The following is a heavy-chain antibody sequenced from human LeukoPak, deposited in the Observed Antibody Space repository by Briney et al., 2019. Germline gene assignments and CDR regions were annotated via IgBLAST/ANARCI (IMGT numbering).Heavy chain of an antibody. Sequence: SETLSLTCAVYGGSFSGYYWSWIRQPAGKGLEWIGRIYTSGSTNYNPSLKSRVTISVDTSKNQFSLKLSSVTAADTTVYYCARDGGYCSSTSCLCDPWGQGTLVTVSS. D-gene: IGHD2-2*03. J-gene: IGHJ5*02. CDR2: IYTSGST. CDR1: GGSFSGYY. V-gene: IGHV4-4*07. CDR3: ARDGGYCSSTSCLCDP.